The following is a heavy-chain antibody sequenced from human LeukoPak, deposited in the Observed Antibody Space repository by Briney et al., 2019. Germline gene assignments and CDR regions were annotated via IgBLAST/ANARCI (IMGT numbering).Heavy chain of an antibody. J-gene: IGHJ4*02. V-gene: IGHV4-59*01. CDR2: IYYSGST. CDR3: AGGYCSGGSCYFYDY. CDR1: GGSISSYY. D-gene: IGHD2-15*01. Sequence: SETLSLTCTVSGGSISSYYWSWIRQPPGKGLEWLGYIYYSGSTNYNPSLKSRVTISVDTSKNQFSLKLSSVTAADTAVYYCAGGYCSGGSCYFYDYWGQGTLVTVSS.